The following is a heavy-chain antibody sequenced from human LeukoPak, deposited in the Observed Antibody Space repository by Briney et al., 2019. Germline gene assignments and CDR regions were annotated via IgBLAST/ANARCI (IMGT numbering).Heavy chain of an antibody. J-gene: IGHJ4*02. V-gene: IGHV3-23*01. CDR1: GSTFSSYA. CDR3: AKASSYSSGYYFDY. Sequence: GGSLRLSCAASGSTFSSYAMGWVRRAPGKGLEWVSSILGGGDNTYYADSVKGRFTISRDTSDNTLYLQMNGLRAEDTAVYYCAKASSYSSGYYFDYWGQGTLVTVSS. CDR2: ILGGGDNT. D-gene: IGHD6-19*01.